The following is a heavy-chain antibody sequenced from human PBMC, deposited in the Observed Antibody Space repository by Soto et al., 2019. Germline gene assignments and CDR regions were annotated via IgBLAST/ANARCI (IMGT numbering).Heavy chain of an antibody. J-gene: IGHJ6*02. D-gene: IGHD6-13*01. CDR1: GFTFSSYS. CDR2: ISSSSSKK. CDR3: ARDNIAQQLWYSDGMDV. Sequence: VGSLRLSCAASGFTFSSYSMNWVRQAPGKGLEWVSSISSSSSKKYYADSVKGRITISRDNAKNSLYLQMNSLRAEDTAVYYCARDNIAQQLWYSDGMDVWGQGTTVTVSS. V-gene: IGHV3-21*01.